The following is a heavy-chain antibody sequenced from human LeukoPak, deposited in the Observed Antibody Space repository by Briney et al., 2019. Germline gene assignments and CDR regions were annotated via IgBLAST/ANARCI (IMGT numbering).Heavy chain of an antibody. D-gene: IGHD3-10*02. J-gene: IGHJ6*03. CDR2: IIPIFGTA. CDR1: GGTFSSYA. Sequence: EASVKVSCKTSGGTFSSYAISLVRQAPGRGLEWMGGIIPIFGTANYAQKFQGRVTITTDESTSTAYMELSSLRSEDTAVYYCAISTVSRLMYYYYYYNMDVWGKGNTVTVSS. V-gene: IGHV1-69*05. CDR3: AISTVSRLMYYYYYYNMDV.